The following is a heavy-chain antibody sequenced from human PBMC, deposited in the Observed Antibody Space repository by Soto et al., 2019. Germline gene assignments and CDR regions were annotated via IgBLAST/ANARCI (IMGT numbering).Heavy chain of an antibody. CDR2: IYYSGST. V-gene: IGHV4-59*01. CDR1: GGSISSYY. Sequence: QVQLQESGPGLVKPSETLSLTCTVSGGSISSYYWSWIRQPPGKGLEWIGYIYYSGSTNYNPSLKSRVTISVDTSKNQFSLKLSSVTAADTAVYYCARAGPTIDYWGQGTLVTVSS. J-gene: IGHJ4*02. CDR3: ARAGPTIDY.